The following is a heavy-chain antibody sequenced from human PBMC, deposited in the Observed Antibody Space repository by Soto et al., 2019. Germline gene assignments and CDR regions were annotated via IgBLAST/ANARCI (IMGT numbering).Heavy chain of an antibody. CDR2: IIPGFGTA. Sequence: SVKVSCKASGGSLSNYCISWVRQAPGQGLEWMGGIIPGFGTANYAQKFQGRVTITADESTSIVYMDVTSLRSEDTAVYYCARGDATKIVVTTYYAMDVWGQGTTVTVSS. CDR1: GGSLSNYC. CDR3: ARGDATKIVVTTYYAMDV. J-gene: IGHJ6*02. V-gene: IGHV1-69*13. D-gene: IGHD3-9*01.